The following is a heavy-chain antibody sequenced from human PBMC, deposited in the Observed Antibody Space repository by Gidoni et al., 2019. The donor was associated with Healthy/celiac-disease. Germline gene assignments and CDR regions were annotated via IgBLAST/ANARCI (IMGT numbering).Heavy chain of an antibody. CDR2: INHSGST. D-gene: IGHD6-6*01. J-gene: IGHJ4*02. Sequence: QVQLQQWGAGLLKPSETLSLTCAVYGGSFGGYYWRWIRQPPGKGLEWIGEINHSGSTNYNPSLKSRVTISVDTSKHQFSLKLSSVTAADTAVYYCARWGSSSGVFSYYFDYWGQGTLVTVSS. V-gene: IGHV4-34*01. CDR3: ARWGSSSGVFSYYFDY. CDR1: GGSFGGYY.